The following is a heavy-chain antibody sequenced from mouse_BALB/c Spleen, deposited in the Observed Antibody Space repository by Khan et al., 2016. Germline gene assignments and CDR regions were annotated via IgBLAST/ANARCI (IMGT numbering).Heavy chain of an antibody. J-gene: IGHJ4*01. Sequence: QVQLQQSGAELAKPGASVKMSCKASVYTFTSYWMHWVKQRPGQGLEWIGYINPNTGYAAYNQKFQDKATLTADKSSNTAYMEMNSLTSEDSAVYYCAYGNYPYYYAMDYWGQGTSVTVSS. CDR3: AYGNYPYYYAMDY. V-gene: IGHV1-7*01. CDR2: INPNTGYA. D-gene: IGHD2-1*01. CDR1: VYTFTSYW.